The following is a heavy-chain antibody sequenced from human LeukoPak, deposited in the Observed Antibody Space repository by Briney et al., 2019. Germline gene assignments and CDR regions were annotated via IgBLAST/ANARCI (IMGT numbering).Heavy chain of an antibody. J-gene: IGHJ6*02. Sequence: SETLSLTCTVSGGSISSSSYYWGWTRQPPGKGLEWIGSIYYSGSTYYNPSLKSRVTISVDTSKNQFSLKLSSVTAADTAVYYCARRSYYYYGMDVWGQGTTVTVSS. CDR1: GGSISSSSYY. CDR3: ARRSYYYYGMDV. CDR2: IYYSGST. V-gene: IGHV4-39*01. D-gene: IGHD6-6*01.